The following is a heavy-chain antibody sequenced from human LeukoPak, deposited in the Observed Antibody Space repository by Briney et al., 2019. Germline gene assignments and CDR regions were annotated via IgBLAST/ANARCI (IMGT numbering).Heavy chain of an antibody. CDR2: IYRGST. CDR3: ARGGDYEIDY. Sequence: SETLSLTCTVSGVSIRTYYWNWIRQPPGKGPEWIGYIYRGSTNYNPSFESRVTISVDTSKNQFSLKLSSVTAADTAVYYCARGGDYEIDYWGQGILVTVPS. D-gene: IGHD4-17*01. V-gene: IGHV4-59*01. J-gene: IGHJ4*02. CDR1: GVSIRTYY.